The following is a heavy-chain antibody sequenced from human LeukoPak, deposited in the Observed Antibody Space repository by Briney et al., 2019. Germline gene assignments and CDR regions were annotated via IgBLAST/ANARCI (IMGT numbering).Heavy chain of an antibody. Sequence: GGSLRLSCAASRFTFSSYAMSWVRQAPGKGLEWVSTISGSGGVTDYADSVKGRFTISRDNSKNTLYLQMNSLRAEDTAVYYCARAGNYYETPFDYWGQGTLVTVSS. J-gene: IGHJ4*02. V-gene: IGHV3-23*01. CDR1: RFTFSSYA. CDR3: ARAGNYYETPFDY. CDR2: ISGSGGVT. D-gene: IGHD3-10*01.